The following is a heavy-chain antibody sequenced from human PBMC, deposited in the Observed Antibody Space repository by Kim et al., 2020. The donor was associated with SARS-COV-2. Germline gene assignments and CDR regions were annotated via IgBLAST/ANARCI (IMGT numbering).Heavy chain of an antibody. J-gene: IGHJ6*02. CDR2: ISAYNGNT. CDR3: ARDRRGYSYGPPYYYYGMDV. CDR1: GYTFTSYG. D-gene: IGHD5-18*01. V-gene: IGHV1-18*01. Sequence: ASVKVSCKASGYTFTSYGISWVRQAPGQGLEWMGWISAYNGNTNYAQKLQGRVTMTTDTSTSTAYMELRSLRSDDTAVYYCARDRRGYSYGPPYYYYGMDVWGQGTTVTVSS.